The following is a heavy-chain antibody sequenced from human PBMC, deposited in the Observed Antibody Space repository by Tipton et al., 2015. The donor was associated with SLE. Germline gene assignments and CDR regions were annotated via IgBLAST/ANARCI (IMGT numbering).Heavy chain of an antibody. J-gene: IGHJ4*02. Sequence: TLSLTCTVSGYSISSGYYWGWIRQPPGKGLEWIGSIYHSGSTYYNPSLKSRVTISGDTSENQFSLKLSSVTAADTAVYYCAGPEAGIVGALGASFYWGQGTLVTVSS. V-gene: IGHV4-38-2*02. CDR3: AGPEAGIVGALGASFY. CDR2: IYHSGST. D-gene: IGHD1-26*01. CDR1: GYSISSGYY.